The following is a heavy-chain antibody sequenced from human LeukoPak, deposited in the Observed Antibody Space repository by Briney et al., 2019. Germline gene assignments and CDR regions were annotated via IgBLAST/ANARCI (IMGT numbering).Heavy chain of an antibody. D-gene: IGHD1-14*01. V-gene: IGHV3-23*01. CDR1: GFSFSSYA. CDR2: ISGSGGST. J-gene: IGHJ4*02. CDR3: AKGTTGGFYDFDY. Sequence: GGSLRLSCAASGFSFSSYAMSWVRQAPGKGLEWVSAISGSGGSTYYADSVKGRFTISRDNTKNTLYLQMNSLRAEDTAVYYCAKGTTGGFYDFDYWGQGTLVTVSS.